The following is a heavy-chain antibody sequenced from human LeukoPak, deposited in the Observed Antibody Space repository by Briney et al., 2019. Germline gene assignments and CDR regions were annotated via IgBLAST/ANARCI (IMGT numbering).Heavy chain of an antibody. Sequence: SETLPLTCTVSGGSISTYYWNWIRQHPGKGLEWIGYIYYSGSTYYNPSLKSRVTISVDTSKNQFSLKLSSVTAADTAVYYCASGAITIFGVVNSFDYWGQGTLVTVSS. D-gene: IGHD3-3*01. CDR2: IYYSGST. V-gene: IGHV4-59*06. J-gene: IGHJ4*02. CDR1: GGSISTYY. CDR3: ASGAITIFGVVNSFDY.